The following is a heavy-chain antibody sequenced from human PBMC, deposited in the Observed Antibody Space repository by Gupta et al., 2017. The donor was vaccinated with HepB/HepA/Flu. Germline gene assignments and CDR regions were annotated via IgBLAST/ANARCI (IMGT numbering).Heavy chain of an antibody. J-gene: IGHJ3*02. CDR1: GFTFSSYG. D-gene: IGHD6-13*01. CDR3: ARGSWRDAFDI. Sequence: QVQLVESGGGVVQPGRSLRLSCAASGFTFSSYGMHWVRQAPGKGLEWVAVIWYDGSNKYYADSVKGRFTISRDNSKNTLYLQMNSLRAEDTAVYYCARGSWRDAFDIWGQGTMVTVSS. CDR2: IWYDGSNK. V-gene: IGHV3-33*01.